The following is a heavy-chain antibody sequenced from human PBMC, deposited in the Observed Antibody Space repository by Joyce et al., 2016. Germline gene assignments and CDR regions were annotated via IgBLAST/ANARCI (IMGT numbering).Heavy chain of an antibody. Sequence: EVQLLESGGGLVQPGGSLRLSCAASGFTFSSYAMSWVRQVSGKGLEWVSTISGSGGSTYNAGSVKGRFTISRDNSKNALYLQMNSLRAEDTAVYYCAKDRVLSSIAARGMDSWGQGTPVTVSS. CDR1: GFTFSSYA. CDR2: ISGSGGST. D-gene: IGHD6-6*01. CDR3: AKDRVLSSIAARGMDS. J-gene: IGHJ4*02. V-gene: IGHV3-23*01.